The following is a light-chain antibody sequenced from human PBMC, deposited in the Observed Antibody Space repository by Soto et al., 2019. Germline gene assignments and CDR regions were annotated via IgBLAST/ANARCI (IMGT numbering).Light chain of an antibody. V-gene: IGKV4-1*01. Sequence: DIVMTQSPDSLAVSLGERATINCKSSQSVLYSSNNKNYLAWYQQKPGQPPKLLIYWASTRESGVPDRFRGSGYGTDFTLTISSLQAEDVAVYYGQQYYSTPPYTFGQGTKLEIK. J-gene: IGKJ2*01. CDR3: QQYYSTPPYT. CDR1: QSVLYSSNNKNY. CDR2: WAS.